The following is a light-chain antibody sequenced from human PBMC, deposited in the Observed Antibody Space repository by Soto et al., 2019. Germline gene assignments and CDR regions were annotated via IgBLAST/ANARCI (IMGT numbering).Light chain of an antibody. J-gene: IGLJ2*01. CDR1: SSDVGGYNY. V-gene: IGLV2-14*01. Sequence: QSALTQPASVSGSPGQSITISCTGTSSDVGGYNYVSWYQQHPGKAPKLMIYDVSNRPSGVSNRFSGSKSGNTASLTISGLQAEDEADNSCSSFPSSSPPPVFGGGTKVTVL. CDR3: SSFPSSSPPPV. CDR2: DVS.